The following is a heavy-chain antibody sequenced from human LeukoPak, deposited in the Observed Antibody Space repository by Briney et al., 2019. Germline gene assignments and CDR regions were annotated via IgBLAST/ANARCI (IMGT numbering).Heavy chain of an antibody. D-gene: IGHD2-2*01. V-gene: IGHV3-23*01. CDR3: ASQNKFCSSTSCYSLGPDPTLNY. Sequence: PGGSLRLSCAASGFTFSTYAMSWVRQAPGKGLEWVSAISGSGDGGSGGNTYYADSVKGRFTISRDNSKNTLYLQMNSLRAEDTAVYYCASQNKFCSSTSCYSLGPDPTLNYWGQGTLVTVSS. J-gene: IGHJ4*02. CDR2: ISGSGDGGSGGNT. CDR1: GFTFSTYA.